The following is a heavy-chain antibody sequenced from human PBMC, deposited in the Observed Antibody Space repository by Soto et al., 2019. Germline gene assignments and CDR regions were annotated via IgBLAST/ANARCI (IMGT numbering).Heavy chain of an antibody. CDR1: DSTFTGYT. D-gene: IGHD4-17*01. Sequence: QVHLVQSETEVKEPGASVTVSCKTSDSTFTGYTINWVRQAPGQGLEWLGWISSLNGNTNYARKYQGRITMTTNTSATTAYMELRSLRSDDTAVYFCARGTVTSGRWFGPWGQGTLVTVSS. CDR3: ARGTVTSGRWFGP. V-gene: IGHV1-18*04. CDR2: ISSLNGNT. J-gene: IGHJ5*02.